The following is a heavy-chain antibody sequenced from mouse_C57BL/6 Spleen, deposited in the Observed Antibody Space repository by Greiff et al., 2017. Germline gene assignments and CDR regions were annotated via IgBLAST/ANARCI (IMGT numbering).Heavy chain of an antibody. J-gene: IGHJ3*01. Sequence: QVQLQQPGAELVQPGASVKVSCKASGYTFTSYWLRWVKQRPGQGLAWIGRLHPSDSDTNYNQKFKGKATLTVDKSSSTAYMQLSSLTAEDSAVYYCATWFAYWGQGTLVTVSA. CDR2: LHPSDSDT. V-gene: IGHV1-74*01. CDR3: ATWFAY. CDR1: GYTFTSYW.